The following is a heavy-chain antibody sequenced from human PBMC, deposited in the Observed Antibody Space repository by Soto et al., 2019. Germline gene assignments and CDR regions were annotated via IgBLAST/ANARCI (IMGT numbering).Heavy chain of an antibody. Sequence: PGGSLRLSCVASEVTFASYDMDWVRQAPGKGLEWVSLITSGGGGANYADSVKGRFTISRDNSKNTLYLQMHSLRAEDTAIYDCFKEVRDWNSRCSFDLWGRGTMVTVSS. CDR1: EVTFASYD. D-gene: IGHD1-1*01. V-gene: IGHV3-23*01. J-gene: IGHJ3*01. CDR2: ITSGGGGA. CDR3: FKEVRDWNSRCSFDL.